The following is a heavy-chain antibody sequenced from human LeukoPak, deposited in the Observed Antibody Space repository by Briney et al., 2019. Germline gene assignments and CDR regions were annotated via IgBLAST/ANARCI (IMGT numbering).Heavy chain of an antibody. CDR1: GFTFSNYG. V-gene: IGHV3-30*03. CDR2: ISYDESNK. Sequence: PGGSLRLSCAASGFTFSNYGMQGVRQAPGKGLEWVAVISYDESNKYYADSVKGRFTASRDNAKNSLYLQMNSLRAEDTAVYYCAGISYYYDSSGLDYWGQGTLVTVSS. CDR3: AGISYYYDSSGLDY. J-gene: IGHJ4*02. D-gene: IGHD3-22*01.